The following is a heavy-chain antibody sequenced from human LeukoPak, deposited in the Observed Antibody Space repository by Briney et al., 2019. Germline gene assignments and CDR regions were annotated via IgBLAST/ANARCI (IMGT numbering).Heavy chain of an antibody. CDR1: GFTFSSYA. Sequence: GGSLRLSCAASGFTFSSYAMTWVRQAPGKGLEWVSGISGGGSTTYYADSVKGRFTISRDNSKNTLYLQMNSLSAEDTAAYYCAKGTYDSRGHFDYWGQGTLVSVS. CDR2: ISGGGSTT. D-gene: IGHD3-22*01. V-gene: IGHV3-23*01. CDR3: AKGTYDSRGHFDY. J-gene: IGHJ4*02.